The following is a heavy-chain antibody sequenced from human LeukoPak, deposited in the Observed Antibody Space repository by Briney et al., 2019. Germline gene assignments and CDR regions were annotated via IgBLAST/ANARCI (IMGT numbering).Heavy chain of an antibody. V-gene: IGHV3-23*01. Sequence: HPGGSLRLSCAASGFTVPDNYMNWVRQSSGKGLEWVSVISGSGDSTDYADSVKGRFTISRDNSKNTLFLQMSSLRAEDAAVYYCAKVLGFDGYVPYYFDYWGQGTLVTVSS. D-gene: IGHD5-24*01. J-gene: IGHJ4*02. CDR3: AKVLGFDGYVPYYFDY. CDR2: ISGSGDST. CDR1: GFTVPDNY.